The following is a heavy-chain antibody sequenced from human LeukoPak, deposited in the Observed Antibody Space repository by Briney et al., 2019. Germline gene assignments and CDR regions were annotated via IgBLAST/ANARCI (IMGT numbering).Heavy chain of an antibody. D-gene: IGHD6-19*01. CDR1: GYTFTSYD. Sequence: ASVKVSCKASGYTFTSYDINWVRQATGQGLEWMGWMNPNSGNTGYAQKFQGRVTMTRNTSISTAYMELSSLRSEDTAVYYCARGLSEWLGYYMDVWGKGTTVTISS. V-gene: IGHV1-8*01. CDR3: ARGLSEWLGYYMDV. CDR2: MNPNSGNT. J-gene: IGHJ6*03.